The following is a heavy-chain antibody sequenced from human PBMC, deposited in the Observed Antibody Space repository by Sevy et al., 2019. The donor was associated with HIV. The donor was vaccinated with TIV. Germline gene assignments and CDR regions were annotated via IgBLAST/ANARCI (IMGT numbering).Heavy chain of an antibody. CDR3: TRDAVTMALGIYSVFDL. V-gene: IGHV3-49*03. CDR2: VRDSGYGGTT. Sequence: GGSLRLSCTASGFSLGDYCVSWFRQAPGKGLEWVGAVRDSGYGGTTEYPASVKGRFTISRDDSINIAYLQMDSLNTEDTAVYYCTRDAVTMALGIYSVFDLWGQGTLVTVSS. CDR1: GFSLGDYC. J-gene: IGHJ4*03. D-gene: IGHD3-10*01.